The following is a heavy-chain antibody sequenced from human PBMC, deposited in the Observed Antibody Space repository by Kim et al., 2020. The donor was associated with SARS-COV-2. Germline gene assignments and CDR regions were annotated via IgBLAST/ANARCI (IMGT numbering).Heavy chain of an antibody. CDR3: ARDDGYCSSTSCYTGGFGFDY. Sequence: SETLYLTCTVSGGSISSSSYYWGWIRQPPGKGLEWIGSIYYSGSTYYNPSLKSRVTISVDTSKNQFSLKLSSVTAADTAVYYCARDDGYCSSTSCYTGGFGFDYWGQGTLVTVSS. J-gene: IGHJ4*02. CDR1: GGSISSSSYY. CDR2: IYYSGST. D-gene: IGHD2-2*02. V-gene: IGHV4-39*02.